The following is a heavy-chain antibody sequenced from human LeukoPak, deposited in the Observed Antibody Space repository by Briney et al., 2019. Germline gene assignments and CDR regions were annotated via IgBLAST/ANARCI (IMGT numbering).Heavy chain of an antibody. CDR2: IIPIFGTT. J-gene: IGHJ6*03. Sequence: ASVKASCKTSGGTFSLYAVSWVRQAPGQGLEWMGGIIPIFGTTNYAQNFQGRVTITTDESTSTAYMELSSLRPEDTAVYYCARGDYYYYYMDVWGKGTTVTVS. V-gene: IGHV1-69*05. CDR3: ARGDYYYYYMDV. CDR1: GGTFSLYA.